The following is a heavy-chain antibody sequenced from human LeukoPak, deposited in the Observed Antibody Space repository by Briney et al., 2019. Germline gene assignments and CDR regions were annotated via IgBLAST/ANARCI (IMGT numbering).Heavy chain of an antibody. V-gene: IGHV1-46*01. CDR1: GYTFTSYY. CDR3: ARSLFRFLEWSYRSYYYYYMDV. J-gene: IGHJ6*03. Sequence: ASVKVSCKASGYTFTSYYMHWVRQAPGQGLEWMGIINPSGGSTSYAQKFQGRVTMTRDMSTSTAYMELSSLRSEDTAVYYCARSLFRFLEWSYRSYYYYYMDVWGKGTTVTVSS. D-gene: IGHD3-3*01. CDR2: INPSGGST.